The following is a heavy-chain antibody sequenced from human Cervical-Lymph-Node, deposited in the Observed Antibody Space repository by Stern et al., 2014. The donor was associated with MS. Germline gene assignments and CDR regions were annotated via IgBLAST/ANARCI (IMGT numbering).Heavy chain of an antibody. V-gene: IGHV4-30-2*01. CDR2: IYQSGSP. Sequence: QLQLQESGSGLVKPSQTLSLTCAVSGGSIGSGGYSWGWIRQPPGRGLEGIGYIYQSGSPYYTPSLKSRVTMSVDRSKTQFSLKVNSVTAADTAVYYCARVRQQLQPGAFDIWGQGTMVTVSS. CDR3: ARVRQQLQPGAFDI. CDR1: GGSIGSGGYS. D-gene: IGHD6-13*01. J-gene: IGHJ3*02.